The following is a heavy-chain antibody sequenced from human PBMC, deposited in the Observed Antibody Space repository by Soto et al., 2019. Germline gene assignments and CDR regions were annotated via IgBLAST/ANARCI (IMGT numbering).Heavy chain of an antibody. D-gene: IGHD4-17*01. CDR3: ARAPDYGSNSGDFQH. V-gene: IGHV1-69*13. CDR1: GGTFSSYA. J-gene: IGHJ1*01. Sequence: AASVKVSCKASGGTFSSYAISWVRQAPGQGLEWMGGIIPIFGTANYAQKFQGRVTITADESTSTAYMELSSLRSEDTAVYYCARAPDYGSNSGDFQHWGQGTLVTVSS. CDR2: IIPIFGTA.